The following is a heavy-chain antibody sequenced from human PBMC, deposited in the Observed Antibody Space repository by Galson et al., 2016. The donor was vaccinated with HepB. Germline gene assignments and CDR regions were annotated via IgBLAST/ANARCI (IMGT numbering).Heavy chain of an antibody. CDR1: GFIFSGSW. D-gene: IGHD3-10*01. V-gene: IGHV3-7*01. Sequence: SLRLSCAASGFIFSGSWMTWVRQAPGKGLEWVANINQDGREKYYVDSVNGRSTISRDNSKNAVYLQMNSLRVEDTAVYYCASEGSLGAGRGNWFDPWGQGILVTVSS. J-gene: IGHJ5*02. CDR3: ASEGSLGAGRGNWFDP. CDR2: INQDGREK.